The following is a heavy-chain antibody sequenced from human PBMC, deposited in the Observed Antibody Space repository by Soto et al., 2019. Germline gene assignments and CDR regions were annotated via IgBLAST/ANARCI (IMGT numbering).Heavy chain of an antibody. CDR3: ASEKEYDSSGYYYGDAFDI. Sequence: SETLSLACTASGGSISSGGYYWSWIRQHPGEGLEWIGYIYYSGSTYYNPSLKSRVTISVDTSKNQFSLKLSSVTAADTAVYYCASEKEYDSSGYYYGDAFDIWGQGTMVTVSS. CDR1: GGSISSGGYY. V-gene: IGHV4-31*03. J-gene: IGHJ3*02. CDR2: IYYSGST. D-gene: IGHD3-22*01.